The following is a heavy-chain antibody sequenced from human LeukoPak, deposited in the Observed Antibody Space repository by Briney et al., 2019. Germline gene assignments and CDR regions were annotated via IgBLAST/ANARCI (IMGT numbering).Heavy chain of an antibody. CDR2: ISSGGSYI. CDR1: GFTFSSYS. J-gene: IGHJ4*02. CDR3: ARDADYYESSGPFDY. Sequence: GGSLRLSCAASGFTFSSYSMNWVRQAPGKGLEWLSSISSGGSYIYHADSLKGRFTISRDNAKNSLYLQMNSLRAEDTAVYYCARDADYYESSGPFDYWGQGTLVTVSS. V-gene: IGHV3-21*01. D-gene: IGHD3-22*01.